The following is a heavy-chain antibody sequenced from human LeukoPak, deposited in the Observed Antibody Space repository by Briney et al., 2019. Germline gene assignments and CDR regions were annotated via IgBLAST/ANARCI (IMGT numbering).Heavy chain of an antibody. CDR2: ISTSSSYI. V-gene: IGHV3-21*04. CDR1: GFTFSFYG. CDR3: ARSRHSYDSSGFPHY. D-gene: IGHD3-22*01. Sequence: PGGSLRLSCAASGFTFSFYGMNWVRQAPGKGLEWVSFISTSSSYIYYADSVKGRFTISRDNAKNSLYLQMNSLRAEDTALYYCARSRHSYDSSGFPHYWGQGALVTVSS. J-gene: IGHJ4*02.